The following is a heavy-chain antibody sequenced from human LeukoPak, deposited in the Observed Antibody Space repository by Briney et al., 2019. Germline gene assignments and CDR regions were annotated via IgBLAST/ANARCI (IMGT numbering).Heavy chain of an antibody. CDR2: VSWNGGSI. CDR3: ARGRHIVVVTAILDDAFDI. Sequence: GGSLRLSCAASGFTFKDYAMHWVRQAPGKGLEWVSRVSWNGGSIGYADSAKGRFTISRDNAKNSLYLQMNSLRAEDTALYYCARGRHIVVVTAILDDAFDIWGQGTMVTVSS. CDR1: GFTFKDYA. V-gene: IGHV3-9*01. J-gene: IGHJ3*02. D-gene: IGHD2-21*02.